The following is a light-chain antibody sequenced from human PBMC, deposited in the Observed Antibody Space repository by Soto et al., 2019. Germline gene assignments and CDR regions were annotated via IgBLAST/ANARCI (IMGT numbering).Light chain of an antibody. CDR1: QNIGTY. V-gene: IGKV1-5*03. CDR3: QQYVSLPIT. CDR2: KAS. Sequence: DIQMTQSPSTLSASVGDRVTITCRASQNIGTYLAWYQQKPGKAPKFLIYKASSLESGVPSRFRGSGAGTEISLTISSLQFDDSAIYYCQQYVSLPITFGQGTRLEIK. J-gene: IGKJ5*01.